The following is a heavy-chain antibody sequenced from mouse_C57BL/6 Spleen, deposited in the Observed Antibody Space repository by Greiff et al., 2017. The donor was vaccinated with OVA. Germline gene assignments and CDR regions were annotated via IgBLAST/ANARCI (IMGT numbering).Heavy chain of an antibody. J-gene: IGHJ4*01. D-gene: IGHD2-4*01. CDR3: ARDHYDYDPYYAMDY. V-gene: IGHV3-6*01. CDR2: ISYDGSN. CDR1: GYSITSGYY. Sequence: EVQLQESGPGLVKPSQSLSLTCSVTGYSITSGYYWNWIRQFPGNKLEWMGYISYDGSNNSNPSLKNRISITRDTSKNQFFLKLNSVTTEDTATYYCARDHYDYDPYYAMDYWGQGTSVTVSS.